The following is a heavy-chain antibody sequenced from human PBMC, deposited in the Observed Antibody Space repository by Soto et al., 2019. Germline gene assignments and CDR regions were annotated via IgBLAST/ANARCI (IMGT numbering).Heavy chain of an antibody. V-gene: IGHV4-4*02. D-gene: IGHD3-9*01. CDR2: VYYTGET. J-gene: IGHJ4*02. Sequence: SETLSLTCAVSGDSMGGSNWWSWVRQPPGKGLEWIGEVYYTGETNYSPSLESRVTVSLDKSKRQFSLELTSVTAADAAVYYCATRNFSSFYWGQGTLVTVSS. CDR3: ATRNFSSFY. CDR1: GDSMGGSNW.